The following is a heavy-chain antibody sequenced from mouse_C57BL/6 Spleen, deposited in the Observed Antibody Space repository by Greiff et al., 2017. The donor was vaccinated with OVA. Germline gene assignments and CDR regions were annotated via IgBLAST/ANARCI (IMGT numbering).Heavy chain of an antibody. CDR2: IDPSDSYT. D-gene: IGHD2-3*01. V-gene: IGHV1-59*01. CDR1: GYTFTSYW. J-gene: IGHJ3*01. CDR3: ARPPYDGYPAWFAY. Sequence: QVQLQQPGAELVRPGTSVKLSCKASGYTFTSYWMHWVKQRPGQGLEWIGVIDPSDSYTNYNQKFKGKATLTVEKSSSTVYLELSRLTSDDSAVYYCARPPYDGYPAWFAYWGQGTLVTVSA.